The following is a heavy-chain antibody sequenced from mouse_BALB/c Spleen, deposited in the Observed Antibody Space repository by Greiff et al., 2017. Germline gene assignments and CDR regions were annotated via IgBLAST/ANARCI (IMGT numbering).Heavy chain of an antibody. Sequence: EVQGVESGGDLVKPGGSLKLSCAASGFTFSSYGMSWVRQTPDKRLEWVATISSGGSYTYYPASVKGRFTISRDNAKNTLYLQMSSLKSEDTAMYYCARQGYEDFDYWGQGTTLTVSS. V-gene: IGHV5-6*01. D-gene: IGHD2-14*01. J-gene: IGHJ2*01. CDR3: ARQGYEDFDY. CDR1: GFTFSSYG. CDR2: ISSGGSYT.